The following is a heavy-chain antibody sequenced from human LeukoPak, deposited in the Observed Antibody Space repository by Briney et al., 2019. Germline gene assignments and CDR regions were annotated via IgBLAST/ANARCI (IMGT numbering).Heavy chain of an antibody. J-gene: IGHJ2*01. CDR3: ARDIPTNYDSSGNHNLYFDL. V-gene: IGHV4-59*01. CDR1: GGSISSYY. Sequence: SETLSLTCTVSGGSISSYYWSWIRQPPGKGLEWIGYIYYSGSTNYNPSLKSRVAISVDTSKNQFSLKLSSVTAADTAVYYCARDIPTNYDSSGNHNLYFDLWGRGTLVTVSS. CDR2: IYYSGST. D-gene: IGHD3-22*01.